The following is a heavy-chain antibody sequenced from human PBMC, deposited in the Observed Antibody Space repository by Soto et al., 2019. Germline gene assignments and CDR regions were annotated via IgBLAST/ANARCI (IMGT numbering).Heavy chain of an antibody. CDR2: ISSSGSTI. CDR1: GFTFSDYY. Sequence: PVGSLRLSCAASGFTFSDYYMSWIRQAPGKGLEWVSYISSSGSTIYYADSVKGRFTISRDNAKNSLYLQMNSLRAEDTAVYYCARRTGTGYYYYGMDVWGQGTTVTVSS. D-gene: IGHD1-7*01. V-gene: IGHV3-11*01. J-gene: IGHJ6*02. CDR3: ARRTGTGYYYYGMDV.